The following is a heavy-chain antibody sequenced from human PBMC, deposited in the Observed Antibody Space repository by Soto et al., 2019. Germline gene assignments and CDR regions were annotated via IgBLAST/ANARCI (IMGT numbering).Heavy chain of an antibody. Sequence: EVQLLESGGGLVQPGGSLRLSCAASGFTFSSYAMSWVRQAPGKGLEWVSAISGSGGSTYYADSVKGRFTISRDNSKNTLYLQMNSLRAEDTAVYYCAKVDLVIPVRYSGYVRDYYYYGMDVWDQGTTVTVSS. V-gene: IGHV3-23*01. CDR1: GFTFSSYA. CDR3: AKVDLVIPVRYSGYVRDYYYYGMDV. CDR2: ISGSGGST. D-gene: IGHD5-12*01. J-gene: IGHJ6*02.